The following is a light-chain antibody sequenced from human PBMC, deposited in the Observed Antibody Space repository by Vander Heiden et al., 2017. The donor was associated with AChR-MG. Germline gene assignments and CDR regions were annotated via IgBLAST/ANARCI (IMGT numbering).Light chain of an antibody. CDR3: QQYNVWPPYT. CDR2: GTS. J-gene: IGKJ1*01. CDR1: EHIGYS. V-gene: IGKV3-15*01. Sequence: TQSPATLSVSPGDRVTLSCRASEHIGYSLAWYQQKPGRAPRLLMYGTSTRVAGIPDRFSGSRSGTDFTLTISSRQSEDFASYYCQQYNVWPPYTFGQGTKVE.